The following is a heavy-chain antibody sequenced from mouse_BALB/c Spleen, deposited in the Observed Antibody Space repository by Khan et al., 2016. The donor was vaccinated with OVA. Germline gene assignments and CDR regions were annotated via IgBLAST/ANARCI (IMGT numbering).Heavy chain of an antibody. Sequence: QVQLQQSGAELATPGASVKMSCKASGYTFTSYWMHWVKQRPGQGLEWLGYIDPSTDYTEYTQQFTDKATLTADKSSSTAYMQRTSLTSEDSAVFYGVTNGSSSAWFTYWGQGTLVTVSA. D-gene: IGHD1-1*01. V-gene: IGHV1-4*01. CDR3: VTNGSSSAWFTY. CDR1: GYTFTSYW. CDR2: IDPSTDYT. J-gene: IGHJ3*01.